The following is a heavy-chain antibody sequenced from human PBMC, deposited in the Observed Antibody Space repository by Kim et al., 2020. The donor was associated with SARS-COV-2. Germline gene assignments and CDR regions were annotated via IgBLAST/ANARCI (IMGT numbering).Heavy chain of an antibody. CDR2: T. J-gene: IGHJ4*02. Sequence: TNCDPSLKSRVAIAVVTSENQFSLRLSAVSSADTAVYYCARERSSSYFDYWGQGTLVTVSS. D-gene: IGHD6-6*01. CDR3: ARERSSSYFDY. V-gene: IGHV4-59*01.